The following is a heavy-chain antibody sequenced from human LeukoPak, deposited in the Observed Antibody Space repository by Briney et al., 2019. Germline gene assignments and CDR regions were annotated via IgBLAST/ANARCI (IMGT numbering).Heavy chain of an antibody. CDR2: IIPIFGTA. Sequence: SVKVSCKASGGTFSSYAISWVRQAPGQGLEWMGGIIPIFGTANYAQKFQGRVTITTDESTSTAYMELSSLRSEDTAVYYCATSPEVYGGPQNFDYWGRGTLVTVSS. D-gene: IGHD4-23*01. V-gene: IGHV1-69*05. J-gene: IGHJ4*02. CDR1: GGTFSSYA. CDR3: ATSPEVYGGPQNFDY.